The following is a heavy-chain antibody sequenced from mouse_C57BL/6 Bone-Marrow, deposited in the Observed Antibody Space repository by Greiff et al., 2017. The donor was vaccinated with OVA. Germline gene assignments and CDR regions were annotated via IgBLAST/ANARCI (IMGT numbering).Heavy chain of an antibody. CDR2: IYPGSGNT. D-gene: IGHD2-4*01. V-gene: IGHV1-84*01. CDR3: AYDYGYYYAMDY. CDR1: GYTFTDYY. Sequence: QVQLQQSGPELVKPGASVKISCKASGYTFTDYYINWVKQRPGQGLAWIGWIYPGSGNTKYNEKFKGKATLTVDTSSSTAYMQLSSLTSEDSAVYFCAYDYGYYYAMDYWGQGTSVTVSS. J-gene: IGHJ4*01.